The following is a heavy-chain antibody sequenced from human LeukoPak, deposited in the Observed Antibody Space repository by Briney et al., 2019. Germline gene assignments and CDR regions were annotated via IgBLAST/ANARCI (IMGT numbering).Heavy chain of an antibody. CDR1: GFIYNDLD. CDR2: ISWDGSRT. CDR3: VKDARPGAHYYHMDF. D-gene: IGHD3-10*01. Sequence: GGFLSLPCTASGFIYNDLDALEPRQGPGRGLEWVSVISWDGSRTFYADSVKGRFSISSEYSKNSLYQQMIGLRAEDTALYYCVKDARPGAHYYHMDFWGQGTLVTVSS. J-gene: IGHJ4*02. V-gene: IGHV3-43D*04.